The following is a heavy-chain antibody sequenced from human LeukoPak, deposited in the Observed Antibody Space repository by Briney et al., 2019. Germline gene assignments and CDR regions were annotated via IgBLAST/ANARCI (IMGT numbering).Heavy chain of an antibody. J-gene: IGHJ4*02. CDR3: ARGISRINPLGY. D-gene: IGHD2-15*01. CDR1: GGTFSSYA. V-gene: IGHV1-8*03. CDR2: ISAYNGNT. Sequence: ASVKVSCKASGGTFSSYAISWVRQAPGQGLEWMGWISAYNGNTGYAQKFQGRVTITRNTSISTAYMELSSLRSEDTAVYYCARGISRINPLGYWGQGTLVTVSS.